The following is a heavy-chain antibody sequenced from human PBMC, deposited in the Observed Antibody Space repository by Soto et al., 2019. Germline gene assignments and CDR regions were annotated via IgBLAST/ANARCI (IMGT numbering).Heavy chain of an antibody. Sequence: PSETLSLTCTVSGGSISSGDYYWSWIRQPPGKGLEWIGYIYYSGSTYYNPSLKSRVTISVDTSKNQFSLKLSSVTAADTAVYYCAIVDYYGSSGYSAPYYFGYCGQGTLVTVSS. D-gene: IGHD3-22*01. J-gene: IGHJ4*02. CDR3: AIVDYYGSSGYSAPYYFGY. CDR1: GGSISSGDYY. V-gene: IGHV4-30-4*01. CDR2: IYYSGST.